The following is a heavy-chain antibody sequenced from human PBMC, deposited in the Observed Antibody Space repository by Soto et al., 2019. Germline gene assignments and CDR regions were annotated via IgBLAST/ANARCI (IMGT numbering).Heavy chain of an antibody. V-gene: IGHV3-15*01. Sequence: GGSLRLSCAASGFTFSNAWMSWVRQAPGKGLEWVGRIKSKTDGGTTDYAAPVKGRFTISRDDSKNTLYLQMNSLKTEDTAVYYCTTLVGDYEVYFDYWGQGTLVTVSS. D-gene: IGHD4-17*01. CDR1: GFTFSNAW. J-gene: IGHJ4*02. CDR3: TTLVGDYEVYFDY. CDR2: IKSKTDGGTT.